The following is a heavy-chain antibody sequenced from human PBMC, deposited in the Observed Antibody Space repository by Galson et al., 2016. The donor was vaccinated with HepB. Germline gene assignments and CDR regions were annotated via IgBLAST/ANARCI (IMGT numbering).Heavy chain of an antibody. Sequence: SLRLSCAASGFIFASYALSWVRQAPGKGLEWVSIISGSGSSTYYADSVKGRFTISRGNSKNTVNLQMNSLRAEDTAVYYCAKGLSRGLRVALEVWGQGILVTVAS. CDR2: ISGSGSST. CDR3: AKGLSRGLRVALEV. CDR1: GFIFASYA. D-gene: IGHD3-3*01. J-gene: IGHJ4*02. V-gene: IGHV3-23*01.